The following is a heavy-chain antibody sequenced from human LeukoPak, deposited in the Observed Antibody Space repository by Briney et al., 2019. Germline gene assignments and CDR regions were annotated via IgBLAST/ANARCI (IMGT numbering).Heavy chain of an antibody. CDR1: GFTFSSYS. V-gene: IGHV3-33*08. CDR2: IWYDGSNK. CDR3: ARGDDSGYYDYFDY. J-gene: IGHJ4*02. Sequence: PGGSLRLSCAASGFTFSSYSMNWVRQAPGKGLEWVAVIWYDGSNKYYADSVKGRFTISRDFSKNTVFLHMNSLRAEDTAMYYCARGDDSGYYDYFDYWGQGALVTVSS. D-gene: IGHD3-22*01.